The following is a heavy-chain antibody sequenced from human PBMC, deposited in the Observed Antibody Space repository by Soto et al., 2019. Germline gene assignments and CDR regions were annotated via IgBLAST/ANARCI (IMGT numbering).Heavy chain of an antibody. CDR1: GGSITGYY. CDR2: IYYSGST. Sequence: SVTLSLTCTFSGGSITGYYWSWIRQPPGKRLEWIGYIYYSGSTNYNPSLNSRVTISVDTSKNQFSLKLRYVTAADTAVYYCARHRPYTSPFFFAYWGQGTLVTVSS. J-gene: IGHJ4*02. D-gene: IGHD6-6*01. V-gene: IGHV4-59*08. CDR3: ARHRPYTSPFFFAY.